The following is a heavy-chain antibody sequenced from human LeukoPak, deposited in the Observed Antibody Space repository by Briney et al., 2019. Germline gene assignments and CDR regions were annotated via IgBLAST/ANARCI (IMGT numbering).Heavy chain of an antibody. J-gene: IGHJ3*01. CDR2: IYSGGYN. Sequence: GVSLRLSCAAYGFTVSSNYMNWVRQAPGKGLEWVSFIYSGGYNNYSDSLKGRFTIPGTHPKNTVYCQLTSRRTDDTACYYWXXXKREEXXXXGGYGDAFDVWGQGTVVTVSS. D-gene: IGHD5-12*01. V-gene: IGHV3-66*02. CDR1: GFTVSSNY. CDR3: XXXKREEXXXXGGYGDAFDV.